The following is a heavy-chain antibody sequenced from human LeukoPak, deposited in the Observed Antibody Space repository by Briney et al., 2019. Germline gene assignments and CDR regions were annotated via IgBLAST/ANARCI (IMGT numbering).Heavy chain of an antibody. J-gene: IGHJ4*02. CDR3: ARDKFEYSSSSGY. D-gene: IGHD6-6*01. V-gene: IGHV3-48*03. CDR1: GFTFSSYE. CDR2: ISSSGSTI. Sequence: GGSLRLSCAASGFTFSSYEMNWVRQAPGKGLEWVSYISSSGSTIYYADSVKGRFTISRDNAKNSLYLQMNSLRAEDTAAYYCARDKFEYSSSSGYWGQGTLVTVSS.